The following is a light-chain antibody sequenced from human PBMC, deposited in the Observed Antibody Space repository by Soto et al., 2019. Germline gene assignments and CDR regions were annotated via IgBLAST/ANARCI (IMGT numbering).Light chain of an antibody. J-gene: IGKJ1*01. V-gene: IGKV1-39*01. CDR3: QQSYTTPRT. Sequence: DIQMTQSPSSLSASVGDRVTITCRASQSISSYFNWYQQKPGKAPKLLIYGAYSLQSGVPARFSGSGSGTDFTRPIRSLQPEDFATYFCQQSYTTPRTFGQGTKVEVK. CDR1: QSISSY. CDR2: GAY.